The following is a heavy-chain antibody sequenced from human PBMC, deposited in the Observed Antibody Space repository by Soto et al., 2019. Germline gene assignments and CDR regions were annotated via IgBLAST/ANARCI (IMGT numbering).Heavy chain of an antibody. Sequence: PSETLSLTCAVSGYSISSGYYWGWIRQPPGKGLEWIGSIYHSGSTYYNPSLKSRVTISVDTSKNQFSLQLSSVTAADTAVYYCARRVGGAGCYHYCYDYWGRRTMVTFSS. V-gene: IGHV4-38-2*01. J-gene: IGHJ4*02. CDR1: GYSISSGYY. CDR2: IYHSGST. D-gene: IGHD3-16*01. CDR3: ARRVGGAGCYHYCYDY.